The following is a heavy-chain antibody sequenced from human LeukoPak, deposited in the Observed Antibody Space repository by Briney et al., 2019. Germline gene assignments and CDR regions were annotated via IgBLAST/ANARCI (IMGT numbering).Heavy chain of an antibody. D-gene: IGHD6-25*01. V-gene: IGHV3-7*01. Sequence: PGGSLRLSCAASGFTFSNYWMHGVRHAPGKGREWVANIKQDGSEKYYVDSVKGRCTISRDNAKNSLYLQMNSLRAEDTAVYYCARSLLYIAAGDWGQGTLVTVSS. CDR3: ARSLLYIAAGD. J-gene: IGHJ4*02. CDR2: IKQDGSEK. CDR1: GFTFSNYW.